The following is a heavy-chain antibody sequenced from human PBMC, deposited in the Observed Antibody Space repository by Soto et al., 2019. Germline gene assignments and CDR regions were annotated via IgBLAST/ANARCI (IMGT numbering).Heavy chain of an antibody. J-gene: IGHJ4*02. CDR2: ISYVGSNK. CDR1: GFTVSNQG. CDR3: AKDLHSSVVAAYNFDY. Sequence: PGGSLTLSCAASGFTVSNQGMHCVSQAQGRVLEWVALISYVGSNKYYADSVKGRCTISRDNTKNTLALQMNSLRAEDEALVFCAKDLHSSVVAAYNFDYWGQGTLVTVSS. V-gene: IGHV3-30*18. D-gene: IGHD3-22*01.